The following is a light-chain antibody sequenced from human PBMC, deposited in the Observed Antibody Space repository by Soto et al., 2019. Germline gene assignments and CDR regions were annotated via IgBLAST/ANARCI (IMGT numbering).Light chain of an antibody. CDR2: DAS. Sequence: EIVLTQSPGTLSVSPGERATVSCRASQSVSSYLAWYQQKPGQAPRLLIYDASNRATGIPARFSGSGSGTDFTLTISSLEPEDFAVYYCQQRSNWPRTFGQGTKVDIK. CDR1: QSVSSY. V-gene: IGKV3-11*01. CDR3: QQRSNWPRT. J-gene: IGKJ1*01.